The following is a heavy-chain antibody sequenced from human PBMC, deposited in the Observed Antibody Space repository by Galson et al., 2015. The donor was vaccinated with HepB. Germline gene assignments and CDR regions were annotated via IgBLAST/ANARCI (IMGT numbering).Heavy chain of an antibody. CDR3: ARDSGYSYGYSADYYFDY. CDR1: GSTFTSYG. D-gene: IGHD5-18*01. Sequence: SVTVSCKASGSTFTSYGISWVRQAPGQGLEWMGWISAYNGNTNYAQKLQGRATMTTDTSTSTAYMELRSLRSDDTAVYYCARDSGYSYGYSADYYFDYWGQGTLVTVSS. V-gene: IGHV1-18*01. CDR2: ISAYNGNT. J-gene: IGHJ4*02.